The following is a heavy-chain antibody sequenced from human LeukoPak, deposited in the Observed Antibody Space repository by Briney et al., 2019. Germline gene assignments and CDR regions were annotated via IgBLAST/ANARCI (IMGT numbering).Heavy chain of an antibody. V-gene: IGHV1-18*01. CDR1: GYTFSTYG. Sequence: GASVKVSCKASGYTFSTYGISWVRQAPGQGLEWMGWINPYNGDTYYIQKVQGRVTMTADTSTSTAYMELRSLISDDTAVYYCVRSGHNWGFDYWGQGTLVAVSS. J-gene: IGHJ4*02. CDR3: VRSGHNWGFDY. CDR2: INPYNGDT. D-gene: IGHD1-1*01.